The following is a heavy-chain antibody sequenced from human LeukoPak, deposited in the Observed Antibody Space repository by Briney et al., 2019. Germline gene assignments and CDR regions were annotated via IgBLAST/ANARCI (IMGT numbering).Heavy chain of an antibody. CDR2: IYYSGST. CDR3: ARSAFRHYYYYGMDV. CDR1: GGSISSGGYY. Sequence: PSQTLSLTCTVSGGSISSGGYYWSWIRQHPGKGLEWIGYIYYSGSTYYNPSLKSRVTISVDTSKNQFSLKLSSVTAADTAVYYCARSAFRHYYYYGMDVWGQGTTVTVSS. J-gene: IGHJ6*02. V-gene: IGHV4-31*03.